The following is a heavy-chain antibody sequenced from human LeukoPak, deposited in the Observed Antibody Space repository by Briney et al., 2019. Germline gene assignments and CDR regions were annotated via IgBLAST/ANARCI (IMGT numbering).Heavy chain of an antibody. J-gene: IGHJ4*02. CDR1: GYTFTGYY. CDR3: ARAHTGGNYFDY. Sequence: EAPVKVSCKASGYTFTGYYMHWVRQAPGQGLEWTGWINPNSGGTNYAQKFQGRVTMTRDTSISTAYMELSRLRSDDTAVYYCARAHTGGNYFDYWGQGTLVTVSS. CDR2: INPNSGGT. D-gene: IGHD3-10*01. V-gene: IGHV1-2*02.